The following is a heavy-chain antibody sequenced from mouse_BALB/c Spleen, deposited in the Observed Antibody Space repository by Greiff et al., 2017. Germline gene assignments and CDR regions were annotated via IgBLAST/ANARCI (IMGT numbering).Heavy chain of an antibody. J-gene: IGHJ2*01. V-gene: IGHV5-6-5*01. CDR1: GFTFSSYA. Sequence: EVQLVESGGGLVKPGGSLKLSCAASGFTFSSYAMSWVRQTPEKRLEWVASISSGGSTYYPDSVKGRFTISRDNARNILYLQMSSLRSEDTAMYYCAREVYGSSYFDYWGQGTTLTVSS. D-gene: IGHD1-1*01. CDR2: ISSGGST. CDR3: AREVYGSSYFDY.